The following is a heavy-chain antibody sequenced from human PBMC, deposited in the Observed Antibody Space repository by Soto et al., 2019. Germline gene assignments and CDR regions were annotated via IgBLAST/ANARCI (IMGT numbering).Heavy chain of an antibody. Sequence: GGSLRLSCAASGFTFDDYAMHWVRQAPGKGLEWVSGISWSSGSIGYADSVKGRFTISRDNAKNSLYLQMNSLRAEDTALYYCAKGDYYGSGWDAFDIWGQGTMVTVSS. V-gene: IGHV3-9*01. CDR2: ISWSSGSI. CDR1: GFTFDDYA. D-gene: IGHD3-10*01. J-gene: IGHJ3*02. CDR3: AKGDYYGSGWDAFDI.